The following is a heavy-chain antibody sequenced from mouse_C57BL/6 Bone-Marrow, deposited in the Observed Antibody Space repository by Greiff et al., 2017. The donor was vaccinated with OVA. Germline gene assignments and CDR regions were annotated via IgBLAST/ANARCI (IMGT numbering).Heavy chain of an antibody. Sequence: EVKLMESGGGLVQPGGSLKLSCAASGFTFSDYYMYWVRQTPEKRLEWVAYISNGGGSTYYPDTVKGRFTISRDNAKNTLYLQMSRLKSEDTAMYYCARQDYYAYAMDYWGQGTSVTVSS. CDR1: GFTFSDYY. J-gene: IGHJ4*01. D-gene: IGHD1-1*01. V-gene: IGHV5-12*01. CDR3: ARQDYYAYAMDY. CDR2: ISNGGGST.